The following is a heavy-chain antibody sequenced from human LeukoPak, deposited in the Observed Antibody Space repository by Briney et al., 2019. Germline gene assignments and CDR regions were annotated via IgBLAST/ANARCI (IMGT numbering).Heavy chain of an antibody. CDR3: ARHRVRGAFFDY. CDR1: GGSISSSSYY. CDR2: INHSGST. V-gene: IGHV4-39*01. Sequence: PSETLSLTCTVSGGSISSSSYYWGWIRQPPGKGLEWIGEINHSGSTNYNPSLKSRVTISVDTSKNQFSLKLSSVTAADTAVYYCARHRVRGAFFDYWGQGTLVTVSS. D-gene: IGHD3-10*01. J-gene: IGHJ4*02.